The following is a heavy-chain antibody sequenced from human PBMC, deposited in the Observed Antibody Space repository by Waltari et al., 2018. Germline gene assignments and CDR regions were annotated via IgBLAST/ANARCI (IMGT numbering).Heavy chain of an antibody. D-gene: IGHD2-21*02. CDR3: ARAGVKYCGGDCPDAFDI. CDR2: IYHSGST. V-gene: IGHV4-38-2*02. CDR1: GYSISSGYH. J-gene: IGHJ3*02. Sequence: QVQLQASGPGLVKPSETLSLTCPVSGYSISSGYHLGWVRQPPGHGLEWIGSIYHSGSTYYNPSLKSLVTISVDTSKNQFSLKLSSVTAADTAVYYCARAGVKYCGGDCPDAFDIWGQGTMVTVSS.